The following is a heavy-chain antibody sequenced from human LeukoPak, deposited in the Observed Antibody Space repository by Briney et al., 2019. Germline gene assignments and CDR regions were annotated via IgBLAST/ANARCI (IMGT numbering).Heavy chain of an antibody. V-gene: IGHV4-59*01. D-gene: IGHD6-13*01. CDR3: ARMWSTATSGWNWFDP. J-gene: IGHJ5*02. Sequence: SETLSLTCTVSGGSISSYSWSWIRQPPGKGLEWIGYIYYSGSTNYNPSLKSRVTISVDTSKNQFSLKLSSVTAADTAVYYCARMWSTATSGWNWFDPWGQGTLVTVSS. CDR1: GGSISSYS. CDR2: IYYSGST.